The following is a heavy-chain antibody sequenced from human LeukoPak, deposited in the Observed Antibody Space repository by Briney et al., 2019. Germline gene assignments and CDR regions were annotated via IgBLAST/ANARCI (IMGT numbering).Heavy chain of an antibody. V-gene: IGHV4-39*07. CDR1: SDFFSSVTDY. CDR3: ARERGEVYSSGWYKTNFFDT. Sequence: SETLSLTCTVSSDFFSSVTDYWAWIRQPPGKGLEWIASGDYSGGTYYNPSLESRVAISADMSKNQISLKLSSVTAADTALYYCARERGEVYSSGWYKTNFFDTWGQGTRVTVSS. D-gene: IGHD6-19*01. CDR2: GDYSGGT. J-gene: IGHJ4*02.